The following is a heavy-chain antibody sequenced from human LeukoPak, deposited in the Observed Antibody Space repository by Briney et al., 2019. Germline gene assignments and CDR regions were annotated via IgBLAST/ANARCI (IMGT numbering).Heavy chain of an antibody. CDR2: IRSKAYGGTT. Sequence: LSLTCSVSGRPIRGYYWSWVRQAPAKGLEGVGFIRSKAYGGTTGYAASVKGRFTISRDDSKSIAYLQMNSLKTEDTAVYYCTRGDYYDSSGYYFLFDHWGQGTLVTVSS. CDR3: TRGDYYDSSGYYFLFDH. D-gene: IGHD3-22*01. V-gene: IGHV3-49*04. CDR1: GRPIRGYY. J-gene: IGHJ4*02.